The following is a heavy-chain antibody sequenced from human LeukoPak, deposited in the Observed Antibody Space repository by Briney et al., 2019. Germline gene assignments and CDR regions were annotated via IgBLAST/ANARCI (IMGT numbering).Heavy chain of an antibody. CDR2: ISGGGGST. J-gene: IGHJ4*02. D-gene: IGHD2-2*01. CDR3: AKDAPVNIVVVPAANS. CDR1: GFTFSSYA. V-gene: IGHV3-23*01. Sequence: GGSLRLSCAASGFTFSSYAMSWVRQAPGKGLEWVSAISGGGGSTYYADFMKGRFTIGKDNSKNTLYLQMNSLRTEDTAVYYCAKDAPVNIVVVPAANSWGQGTLVTVSS.